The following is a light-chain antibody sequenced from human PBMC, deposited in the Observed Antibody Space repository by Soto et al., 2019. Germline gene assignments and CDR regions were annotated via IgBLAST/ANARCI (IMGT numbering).Light chain of an antibody. V-gene: IGLV2-14*01. CDR1: NSDGDDYKD. Sequence: QSVLTQPASVSGSPGQSITISCTGTNSDGDDYKDVSWYQQHPGKAPKLLIYEVTYRPSGVSNPFSGSKSGNKASLTISALQADDEADYYCSSYTTSSTVFGTGTKLTVL. CDR2: EVT. CDR3: SSYTTSSTV. J-gene: IGLJ1*01.